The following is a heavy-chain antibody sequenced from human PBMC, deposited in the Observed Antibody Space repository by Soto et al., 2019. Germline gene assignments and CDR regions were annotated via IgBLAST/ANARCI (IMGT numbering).Heavy chain of an antibody. D-gene: IGHD6-19*01. V-gene: IGHV3-20*04. CDR1: GFMFDDFG. CDR2: ITWNSGST. J-gene: IGHJ3*02. Sequence: GGSLRLSCAASGFMFDDFGISWVRQAPGKGLEWVSGITWNSGSTGYADSVKGRFTISRDNAKNSLYLQMDSLRAEDTAFYYCARDGGVAVAVDAFDIWGQGTMVTVS. CDR3: ARDGGVAVAVDAFDI.